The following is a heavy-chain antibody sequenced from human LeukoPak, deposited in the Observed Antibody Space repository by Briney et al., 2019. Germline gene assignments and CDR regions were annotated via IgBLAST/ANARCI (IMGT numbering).Heavy chain of an antibody. J-gene: IGHJ5*02. Sequence: SETLSLTCTVSGGSVTSGNYYWNWIRQPAGKGLEWIGRIYTNGGASYNPSLKSRVTISIDASKNQFSLKLSSVTAADTAVYYCARCEWLDGAGWFDPWGQGTLVTVSS. V-gene: IGHV4-61*02. CDR1: GGSVTSGNYY. D-gene: IGHD6-19*01. CDR3: ARCEWLDGAGWFDP. CDR2: IYTNGGA.